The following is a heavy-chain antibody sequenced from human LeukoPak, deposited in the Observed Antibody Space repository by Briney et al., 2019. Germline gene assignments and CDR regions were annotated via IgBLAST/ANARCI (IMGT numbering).Heavy chain of an antibody. J-gene: IGHJ5*02. D-gene: IGHD5-12*01. CDR3: ARVVVDIVATYIWFDP. Sequence: ASVKVSCKASGYTFTGYYMHWVRQAPGQGLEWMGWINPNSGGTNYAQKFQGRVTMTRGTSISTAYMELSRLRSDNTAVYYCARVVVDIVATYIWFDPWGQGTLVTVSS. V-gene: IGHV1-2*02. CDR2: INPNSGGT. CDR1: GYTFTGYY.